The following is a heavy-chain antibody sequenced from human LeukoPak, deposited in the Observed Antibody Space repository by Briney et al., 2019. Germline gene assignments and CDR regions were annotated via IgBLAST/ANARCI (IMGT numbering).Heavy chain of an antibody. J-gene: IGHJ4*02. D-gene: IGHD3-22*01. CDR3: ASPPSPRPYYLLDY. CDR1: GGSISSGGYY. Sequence: SETLSLTCTVSGGSISSGGYYWSWIRQPPGKGLEWIGYIYHSGSTYYNPSLKSRVTISVDRSKNQFSLKLSSVTAADTAVYYCASPPSPRPYYLLDYWGQGTLVTVSS. CDR2: IYHSGST. V-gene: IGHV4-30-2*01.